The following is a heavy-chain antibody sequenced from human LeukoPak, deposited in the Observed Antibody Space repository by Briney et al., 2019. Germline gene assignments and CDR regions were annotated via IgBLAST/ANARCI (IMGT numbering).Heavy chain of an antibody. V-gene: IGHV1-18*01. CDR1: GYTFTSYG. D-gene: IGHD6-6*01. Sequence: GASVKVSCKASGYTFTSYGISWVRQAPGQGLEWMGWISAYNGNTNYAQKLQGRVTMTTDTSTSAAYMELRSLRSDDTAVYYRARGRGKQLEEQFDYWGQGTLVTVSS. CDR2: ISAYNGNT. J-gene: IGHJ4*02. CDR3: ARGRGKQLEEQFDY.